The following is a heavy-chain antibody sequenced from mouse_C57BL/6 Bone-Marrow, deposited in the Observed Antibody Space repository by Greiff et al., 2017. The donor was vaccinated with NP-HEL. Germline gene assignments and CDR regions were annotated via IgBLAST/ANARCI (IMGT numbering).Heavy chain of an antibody. CDR1: GYTFTSYG. CDR2: IYPRSGNT. CDR3: ALYDYDSY. V-gene: IGHV1-81*01. Sequence: FQLQQSGAELARPGASVKLSCKASGYTFTSYGISWVKQRTGQGLEWIGEIYPRSGNTYYNEKFKGKATLTADKSSSTAYMELRSLTSEDSAVYFCALYDYDSYWGQGTLVTVSA. J-gene: IGHJ3*01. D-gene: IGHD2-4*01.